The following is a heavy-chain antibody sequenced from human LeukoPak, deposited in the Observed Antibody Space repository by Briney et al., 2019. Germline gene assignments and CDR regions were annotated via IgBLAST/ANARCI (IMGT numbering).Heavy chain of an antibody. CDR2: ISLNSGSI. CDR1: GFTFDDYA. D-gene: IGHD6-19*01. V-gene: IGHV3-9*01. J-gene: IGHJ4*02. Sequence: PGRSLRLSCAASGFTFDDYAMHWVRQAPGKGLEWVSGISLNSGSIGYADSVNGRFTISRDNAKNSLYLQMNSLRAEATALYYCAKDRGIAVAGTADYWGQGTLVTVSS. CDR3: AKDRGIAVAGTADY.